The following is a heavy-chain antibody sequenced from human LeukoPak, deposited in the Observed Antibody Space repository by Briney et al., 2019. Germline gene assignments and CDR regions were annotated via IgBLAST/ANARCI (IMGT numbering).Heavy chain of an antibody. J-gene: IGHJ6*02. CDR3: ARGDCFNWNDDCYYYGMDV. CDR2: IIPIFGTA. V-gene: IGHV1-69*13. D-gene: IGHD1-1*01. CDR1: GGTFSSYA. Sequence: SVKVSCKASGGTFSSYAISWVRQAPGQGLEWMGGIIPIFGTANYAQKFQGRVTITADESTSTAYMELSSLRSEDAAVYYCARGDCFNWNDDCYYYGMDVWGQGTTVTVSS.